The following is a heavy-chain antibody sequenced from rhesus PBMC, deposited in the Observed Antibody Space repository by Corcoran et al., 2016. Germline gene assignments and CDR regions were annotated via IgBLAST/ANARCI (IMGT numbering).Heavy chain of an antibody. D-gene: IGHD6S26*01. CDR3: ARYILYSSGWSDFDY. J-gene: IGHJ4*01. V-gene: IGHV4-80*01. CDR2: INGNSGST. CDR1: GGSFSSYW. Sequence: QVQLQESGPGLVKPSETLSLTCAVSGGSFSSYWWSWIRQPPGKGLEWIGEINGNSGSTNYNPFLKSRVTISKDASKNQFSLKLSSVTAADTAVYYCARYILYSSGWSDFDYWGQGVLVTVSS.